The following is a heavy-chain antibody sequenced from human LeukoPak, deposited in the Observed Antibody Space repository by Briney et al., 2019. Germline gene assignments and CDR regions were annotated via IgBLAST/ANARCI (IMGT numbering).Heavy chain of an antibody. Sequence: ASVKVSCKASGYTFTVYYMHWVRQAPGQGLEWMGCINPNSGGTNYEQKFQGRVTMTRDTSISTAYMELSRLRSDDTAVYYCARGLRYCSGGSCKRPDYWGQGTLVTVSS. CDR1: GYTFTVYY. CDR2: INPNSGGT. J-gene: IGHJ4*02. V-gene: IGHV1-2*02. CDR3: ARGLRYCSGGSCKRPDY. D-gene: IGHD2-15*01.